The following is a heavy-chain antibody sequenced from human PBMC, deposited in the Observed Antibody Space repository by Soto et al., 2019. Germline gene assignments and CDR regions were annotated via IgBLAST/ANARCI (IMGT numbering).Heavy chain of an antibody. Sequence: ASVKVSCKASGYTFTSYAMHWVRQAPGQRLEWMGWINAGNGNTKYSQKFQGRVTITRDTSASTAYMELSSLRSDDTAVYYCARDGVGAAAGDDAFDIWGQGTMVTVSS. CDR3: ARDGVGAAAGDDAFDI. J-gene: IGHJ3*02. CDR2: INAGNGNT. D-gene: IGHD6-13*01. CDR1: GYTFTSYA. V-gene: IGHV1-3*01.